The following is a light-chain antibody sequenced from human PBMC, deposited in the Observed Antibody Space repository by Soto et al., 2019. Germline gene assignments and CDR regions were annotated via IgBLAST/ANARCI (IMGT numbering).Light chain of an antibody. Sequence: EIVLTQSPATLSLSPGERATLSCRASQSVSSYLAWYQQKPGQAPRLLIYDASNRATGIPARFSGSGSGTDFTLTISSLEPEDFAVYYCQQRSNWPPFTFGPGTQVDFK. CDR2: DAS. CDR1: QSVSSY. J-gene: IGKJ3*01. CDR3: QQRSNWPPFT. V-gene: IGKV3-11*01.